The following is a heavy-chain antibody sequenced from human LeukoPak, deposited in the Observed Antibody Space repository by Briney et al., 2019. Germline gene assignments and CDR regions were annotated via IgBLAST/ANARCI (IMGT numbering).Heavy chain of an antibody. CDR3: ARVPKSYGSGSRGDY. CDR2: INHSGST. V-gene: IGHV4-34*01. Sequence: PSETLSLTCAVYGRSFSGYYWSWIRQPPGKGLEWIGEINHSGSTNYNPSLKSRVTISVDTSKNQFSLKLSSVTAADTAVYYCARVPKSYGSGSRGDYWGQGTLVTVSS. D-gene: IGHD3-10*01. CDR1: GRSFSGYY. J-gene: IGHJ4*02.